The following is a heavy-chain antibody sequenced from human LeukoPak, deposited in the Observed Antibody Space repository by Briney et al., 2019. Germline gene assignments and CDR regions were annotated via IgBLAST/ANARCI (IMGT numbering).Heavy chain of an antibody. V-gene: IGHV4-61*02. CDR2: IYTSGST. CDR3: ARSAYCSSTSCYVPIYYYYYMDV. CDR1: GGSISSGSYY. J-gene: IGHJ6*03. D-gene: IGHD2-2*01. Sequence: PSETLSLTCTVSGGSISSGSYYWSWIRQPAGKGLEWIGRIYTSGSTNYNPSLKSRVTISVDTSKNQFSLKLSSVTAADTAVYYCARSAYCSSTSCYVPIYYYYYMDVWGKGTTVTISS.